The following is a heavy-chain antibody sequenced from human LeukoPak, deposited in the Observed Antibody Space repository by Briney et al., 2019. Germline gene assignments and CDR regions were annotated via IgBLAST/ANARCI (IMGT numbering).Heavy chain of an antibody. J-gene: IGHJ3*02. CDR1: GGFISSCY. Sequence: SETLSLTCTVSGGFISSCYWSWIRQPPGKGLEWVGYIYYSGSTSYNPSLKRRVHISVDTSKNQFSLKLSSVAAADPAVYYCARVKRVYCGGDCYHNAFDIWGQGTMVTVSS. D-gene: IGHD2-21*01. CDR3: ARVKRVYCGGDCYHNAFDI. V-gene: IGHV4-59*01. CDR2: IYYSGST.